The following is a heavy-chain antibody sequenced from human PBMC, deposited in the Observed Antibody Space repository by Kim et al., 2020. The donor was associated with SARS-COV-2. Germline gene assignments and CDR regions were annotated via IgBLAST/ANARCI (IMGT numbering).Heavy chain of an antibody. CDR1: EYIPQSQY. D-gene: IGHD3-10*01. J-gene: IGHJ6*02. V-gene: IGHV1-46*02. CDR3: ARAKKGAFIVSADIYYRGLDV. CDR2: ISPSGSGT. Sequence: ASVKVSCQTSEYIPQSQYIYWIRKAPGQGLEYMGLISPSGSGTNYARKFQGRVTMTSDTSTNTLYLELRSLRSADTATYYCARAKKGAFIVSADIYYRGLDVWGQGTTVTVSS.